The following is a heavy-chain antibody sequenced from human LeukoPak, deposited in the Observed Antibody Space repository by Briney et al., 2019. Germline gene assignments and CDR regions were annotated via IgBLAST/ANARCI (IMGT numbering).Heavy chain of an antibody. CDR2: IIPIFGKA. CDR1: GYTFTSYY. CDR3: AISTVTTVYYYYYYMDV. Sequence: GASVKVSCKASGYTFTSYYMHWVRQAPGQGSEWMGGIIPIFGKANYVQKVEGRVTITAVESTSTAYMELSSLRSEDTAVYYCAISTVTTVYYYYYYMDVWGKGTTVTVSS. D-gene: IGHD4-17*01. J-gene: IGHJ6*03. V-gene: IGHV1-69*13.